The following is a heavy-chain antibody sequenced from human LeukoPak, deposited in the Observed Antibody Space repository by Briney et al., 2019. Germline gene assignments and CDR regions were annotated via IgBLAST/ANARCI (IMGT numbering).Heavy chain of an antibody. V-gene: IGHV3-23*01. Sequence: PGGSLRLSCAASGFTFSSYGMSWVRQAPGKGLEWVSAISGSGGSTYYADSVKGRFTISRDNAKNSLYLQMNSLRAEDTAVYYCARVRPGQWLLRGAFDIWGQGTMVTVSS. CDR2: ISGSGGST. CDR3: ARVRPGQWLLRGAFDI. CDR1: GFTFSSYG. J-gene: IGHJ3*02. D-gene: IGHD6-19*01.